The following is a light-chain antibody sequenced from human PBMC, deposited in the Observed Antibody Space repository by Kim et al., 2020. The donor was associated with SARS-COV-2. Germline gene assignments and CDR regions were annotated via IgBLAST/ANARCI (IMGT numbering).Light chain of an antibody. CDR1: QSVSSN. Sequence: EIVLTQSPGTLSLSPGERATLSCRASQSVSSNLAWYQQRPGQAPRLLIYGASRRATGIPDRFSGSGSGTDFTLTISRLEPEDFAVYYCQQYDRTSPLTFGQETKLEI. J-gene: IGKJ2*01. CDR3: QQYDRTSPLT. V-gene: IGKV3-20*01. CDR2: GAS.